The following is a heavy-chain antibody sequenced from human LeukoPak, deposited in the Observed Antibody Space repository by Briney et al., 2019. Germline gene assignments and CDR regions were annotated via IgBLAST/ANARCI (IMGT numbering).Heavy chain of an antibody. J-gene: IGHJ6*03. Sequence: GGSLRLSCAASGFTFSSYAMSWVRQAPGKGLEWVSAISGSGGSTYYADSVKGRFTISRDNSKNTLYLQMNSLRVEDTAVYYCAKDLVRITIFGVVIPPGYYMDVWGKGTTVTVSS. V-gene: IGHV3-23*01. CDR1: GFTFSSYA. CDR3: AKDLVRITIFGVVIPPGYYMDV. CDR2: ISGSGGST. D-gene: IGHD3-3*01.